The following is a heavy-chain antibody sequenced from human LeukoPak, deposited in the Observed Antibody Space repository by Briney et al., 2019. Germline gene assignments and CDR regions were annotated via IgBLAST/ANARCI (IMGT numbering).Heavy chain of an antibody. CDR3: AKDSPSPLGIRYYYYYMDV. J-gene: IGHJ6*03. CDR2: IRYDGSNT. V-gene: IGHV3-30*02. Sequence: GGSLRLSCAASGFTFNNYGMHWVRQAPGKGLEWVAFIRYDGSNTYYADSVKGRFTISRDNSKNTLYLQMNSLRAEDTAVYYCAKDSPSPLGIRYYYYYMDVWGKGTTVTVSS. CDR1: GFTFNNYG.